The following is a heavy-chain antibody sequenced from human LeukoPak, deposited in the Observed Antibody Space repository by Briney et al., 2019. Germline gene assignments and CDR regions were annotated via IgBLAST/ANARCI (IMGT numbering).Heavy chain of an antibody. V-gene: IGHV3-23*01. CDR3: AKATGNLGN. D-gene: IGHD1-1*01. CDR1: GFTFSSYA. Sequence: GGSLRLSCAASGFTFSSYAMSWVRQAPGKGLEWVSTISNSDGKTYYADSVKGRFTTSRDNSKNTLYVQMNSQTAEDTAIYYCAKATGNLGNWGQGTLVTVSS. J-gene: IGHJ4*02. CDR2: ISNSDGKT.